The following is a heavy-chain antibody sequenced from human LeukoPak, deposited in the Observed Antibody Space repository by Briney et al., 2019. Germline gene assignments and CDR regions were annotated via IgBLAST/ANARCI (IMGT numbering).Heavy chain of an antibody. CDR1: GFTFSSYS. V-gene: IGHV3-21*01. D-gene: IGHD5-24*01. J-gene: IGHJ4*02. Sequence: GGSLRLSCAASGFTFSSYSMNWVRQAPGKGLEWVSSISSSSSYIYYADSVKGRFTISRDNAKNSLYLQMNSLRAEDTAVYYCARGYQGWLQSIPDYWGQGTLVTVSS. CDR2: ISSSSSYI. CDR3: ARGYQGWLQSIPDY.